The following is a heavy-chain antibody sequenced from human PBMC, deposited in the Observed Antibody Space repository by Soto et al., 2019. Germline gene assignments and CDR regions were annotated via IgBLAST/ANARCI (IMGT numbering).Heavy chain of an antibody. V-gene: IGHV3-23*01. CDR1: GFTLSSSA. CDR2: ISGSGGST. D-gene: IGHD3-3*01. CDR3: AKDYDFWSDDTFDY. Sequence: GGSLSLSCAASGFTLSSSAMGWVRKAQGKGLEWVSAISGSGGSTYYADSVKGRFTISRDNSKNTLYLQMNSLRAEDTAVYYCAKDYDFWSDDTFDYWGQGTLVTVSS. J-gene: IGHJ4*02.